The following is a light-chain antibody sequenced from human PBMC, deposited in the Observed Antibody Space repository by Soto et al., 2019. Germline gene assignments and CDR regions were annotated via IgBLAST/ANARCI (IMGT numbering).Light chain of an antibody. V-gene: IGLV6-57*04. CDR2: EDN. J-gene: IGLJ3*02. Sequence: NFMLTQPHSVSESPGQTVTISYTRSSGTIGSNYVQWYQQRPGSAPTTVIYEDNQRPSGVPDRFSGSIDSSSNSASLTISGLKTEDEADYYCQSYDRSKWVFGGGTKLTVL. CDR1: SGTIGSNY. CDR3: QSYDRSKWV.